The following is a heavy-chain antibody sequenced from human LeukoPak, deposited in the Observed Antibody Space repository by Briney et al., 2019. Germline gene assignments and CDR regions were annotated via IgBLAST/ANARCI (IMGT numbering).Heavy chain of an antibody. CDR3: AKEIWPTVTTPGWTYFDY. D-gene: IGHD4-17*01. J-gene: IGHJ4*02. CDR1: GFTFSSYW. Sequence: GGSLRLSCAASGFTFSSYWMSWVRQAPGKGLEWVAFIRYGGSNKYYADSVKGRFTISRDNSRNTLYLQMNSLRAEDTAVYYCAKEIWPTVTTPGWTYFDYWGQGTLVTVSS. V-gene: IGHV3-30*02. CDR2: IRYGGSNK.